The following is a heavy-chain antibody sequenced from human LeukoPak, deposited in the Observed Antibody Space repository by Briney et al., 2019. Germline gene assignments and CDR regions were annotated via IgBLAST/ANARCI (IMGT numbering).Heavy chain of an antibody. D-gene: IGHD3-3*01. CDR2: INPNSGGT. CDR1: GYTFTGYY. V-gene: IGHV1-2*02. CDR3: ARDHDFWSGGYGMDV. Sequence: ASVKVSCKASGYTFTGYYMHWVRQAPGQGLEWMGWINPNSGGTNYAQKLQGRVTMTTDTSTSTAYMELRSLRSDDTAVYYCARDHDFWSGGYGMDVWGQGTTVTVSS. J-gene: IGHJ6*02.